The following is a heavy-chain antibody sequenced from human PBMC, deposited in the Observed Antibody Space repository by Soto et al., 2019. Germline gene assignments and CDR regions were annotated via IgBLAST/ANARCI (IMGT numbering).Heavy chain of an antibody. D-gene: IGHD4-17*01. CDR3: ARNYGDYVAPKYGMDV. J-gene: IGHJ6*02. CDR2: IIPIFGTA. Sequence: SVKVSCKASGGTFSSYAISWVRQAPGQGLEWMGGIIPIFGTANYAQKFQGRVTITADESTSTAYMELSSLRSEDTAVYYCARNYGDYVAPKYGMDVWGQGTTVTVSS. V-gene: IGHV1-69*13. CDR1: GGTFSSYA.